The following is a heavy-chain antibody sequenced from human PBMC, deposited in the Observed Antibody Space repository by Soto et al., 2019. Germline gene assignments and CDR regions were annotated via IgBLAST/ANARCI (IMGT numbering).Heavy chain of an antibody. V-gene: IGHV3-11*01. J-gene: IGHJ6*03. CDR1: GFTFSDYY. D-gene: IGHD2-8*01. CDR2: ISSSGSTI. Sequence: GGSLRLSCAASGFTFSDYYMSWIRQAPGKGLEWVSYISSSGSTIYYADSVKGRFTISRDNAKNSLYLQMNSLRAEDTAVYYCARVHGCTNGVCYTDYYYMDVWGKGTTVTVSS. CDR3: ARVHGCTNGVCYTDYYYMDV.